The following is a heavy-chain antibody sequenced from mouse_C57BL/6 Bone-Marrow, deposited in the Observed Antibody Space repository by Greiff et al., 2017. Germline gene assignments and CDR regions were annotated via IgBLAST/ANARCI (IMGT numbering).Heavy chain of an antibody. CDR1: GFTFSNSW. D-gene: IGHD6-1*01. V-gene: IGHV6-3*01. Sequence: EVKLVESGGGLVQPGGSMKLSCVASGFTFSNSWMNWVRQSPEKGLEWVAQIRLKSDNYATHYAESVKGRFTISRDDSKSSVYLQMNNLRAEDTGIYYCTGHLWGFAYWGQGTLVTVSA. CDR2: IRLKSDNYAT. CDR3: TGHLWGFAY. J-gene: IGHJ3*01.